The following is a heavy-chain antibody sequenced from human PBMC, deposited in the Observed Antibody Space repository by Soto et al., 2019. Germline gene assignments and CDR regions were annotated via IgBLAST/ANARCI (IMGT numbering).Heavy chain of an antibody. CDR3: AIDLTSGYTDS. Sequence: QVHLVESGGGVVQPGGSLRLSCVASGFSYGGYGMHWVRQAPGKGLEWVAVIWHDGGCQYYADSVKGRFTVSRDNAKNTLYLQMNSLRAGDTAVYYCAIDLTSGYTDSWCQGTLVILSS. CDR1: GFSYGGYG. D-gene: IGHD3-22*01. J-gene: IGHJ5*01. V-gene: IGHV3-33*01. CDR2: IWHDGGCQ.